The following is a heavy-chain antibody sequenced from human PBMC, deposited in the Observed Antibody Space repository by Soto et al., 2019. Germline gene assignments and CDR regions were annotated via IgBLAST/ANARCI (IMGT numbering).Heavy chain of an antibody. Sequence: QVQLVQSGAEVKKPGASVKVSCKASGYTFTSYGISWVRQAPGQGLEWMGWISAYNGNTNYAQKLQGRVTMTTDTSTRQAYMELRSLRSDDKAVYYCARQQLEFYYYYGMDVWGQGTTVTVSS. CDR3: ARQQLEFYYYYGMDV. CDR2: ISAYNGNT. CDR1: GYTFTSYG. J-gene: IGHJ6*02. V-gene: IGHV1-18*01. D-gene: IGHD6-13*01.